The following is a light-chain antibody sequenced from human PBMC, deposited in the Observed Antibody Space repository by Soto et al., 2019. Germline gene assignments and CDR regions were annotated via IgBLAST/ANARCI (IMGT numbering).Light chain of an antibody. CDR1: QDVSRY. CDR3: QQLNSYVFA. Sequence: DIQLTQSPSFLSAPVGDRVTITCRASQDVSRYLAWYQQKPGKAPNLLIYAASTLRSGVPSRFSGSGSETEFTLTISSLQPEDFATYYCQQLNSYVFAFGPGTKVDIK. J-gene: IGKJ3*01. CDR2: AAS. V-gene: IGKV1-9*01.